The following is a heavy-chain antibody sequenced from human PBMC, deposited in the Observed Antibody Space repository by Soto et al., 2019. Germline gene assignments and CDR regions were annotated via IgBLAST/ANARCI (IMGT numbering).Heavy chain of an antibody. Sequence: PSETLSLTCTVSGGSISSYYWSWIRQAPGKGLEWIGFIYYSGSSSYNPSLKSRVTISVDTSKNQFSLKLSSVTAADTAVYYCARYSGTYYVYWGQGILVTVSS. J-gene: IGHJ4*02. D-gene: IGHD1-26*01. CDR1: GGSISSYY. V-gene: IGHV4-59*01. CDR3: ARYSGTYYVY. CDR2: IYYSGSS.